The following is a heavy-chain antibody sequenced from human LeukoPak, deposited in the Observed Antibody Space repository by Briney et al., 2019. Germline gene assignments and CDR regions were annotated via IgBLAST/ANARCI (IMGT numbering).Heavy chain of an antibody. V-gene: IGHV4-30-2*03. CDR1: GGSISSGGYS. J-gene: IGHJ4*02. D-gene: IGHD4-23*01. CDR2: IYYSGST. Sequence: SETLSLTCAVSGGSISSGGYSWSWIRQPPGKGLEWIGYIYYSGSTYYKPSLKSRVTISVDTSKNQFSLKLSSVTAADTAVYYCARPQYGGTDFDYWGQGTLVTVSS. CDR3: ARPQYGGTDFDY.